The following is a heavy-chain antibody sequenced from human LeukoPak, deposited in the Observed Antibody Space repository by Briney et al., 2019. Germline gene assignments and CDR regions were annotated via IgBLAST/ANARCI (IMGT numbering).Heavy chain of an antibody. CDR1: GGSFSGYY. Sequence: PSETLSLTCAVYGGSFSGYYWSWIRQPPGKGLEWIGEINHSGSTNYNPSLKSRVTISVDTSKNQFSLKLSSVIAADTAVYYCAGTPGYYYDSSGYYWLYYFDYWGQGTLVTVSS. V-gene: IGHV4-34*01. D-gene: IGHD3-22*01. CDR3: AGTPGYYYDSSGYYWLYYFDY. J-gene: IGHJ4*02. CDR2: INHSGST.